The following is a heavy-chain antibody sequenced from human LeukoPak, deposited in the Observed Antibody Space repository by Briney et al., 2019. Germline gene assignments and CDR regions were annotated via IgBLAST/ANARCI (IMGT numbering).Heavy chain of an antibody. D-gene: IGHD3-10*01. V-gene: IGHV4-59*01. J-gene: IGHJ5*02. Sequence: SETLSLTCTVSGESISGFYWTWIRQPPGKGLEWIGYIYYSGSTNYNPSLKSRVTISVDTSKNQFSLKLSSVTAADTAVYYCARDRANNWFDPWGQGTLVTVSS. CDR1: GESISGFY. CDR3: ARDRANNWFDP. CDR2: IYYSGST.